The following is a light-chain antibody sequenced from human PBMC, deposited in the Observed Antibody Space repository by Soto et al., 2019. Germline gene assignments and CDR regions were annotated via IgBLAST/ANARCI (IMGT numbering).Light chain of an antibody. CDR1: QSVSSY. CDR3: QQRSNWPPLT. V-gene: IGKV3-11*01. J-gene: IGKJ4*01. CDR2: DAS. Sequence: EIVLTHSPATLALSPWEGATLSCSASQSVSSYLAWYQQKPGQAPRLLIYDASNRATGIPARFSGSGSGTDFTLTISSLEPEDFAVYYCQQRSNWPPLTFGGGTKV.